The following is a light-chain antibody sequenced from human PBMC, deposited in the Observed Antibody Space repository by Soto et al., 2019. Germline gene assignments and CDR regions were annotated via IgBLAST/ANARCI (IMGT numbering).Light chain of an antibody. Sequence: EIVLTQSPGTLSLSPGDRATLSSRASQNIDSDLVWYQQKPGQAPRLLIYDAFNRATGIPARFSGSGSGTDFTLTISSLDPEDFAVYYCQQRSDWPLTFGGGTKVEIK. CDR3: QQRSDWPLT. V-gene: IGKV3-11*01. CDR1: QNIDSD. CDR2: DAF. J-gene: IGKJ4*01.